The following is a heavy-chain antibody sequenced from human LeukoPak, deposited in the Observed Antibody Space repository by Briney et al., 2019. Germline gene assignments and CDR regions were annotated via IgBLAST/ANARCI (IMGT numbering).Heavy chain of an antibody. Sequence: SETLPLTCAVNGGSFRGYYWTWIRQPPGKRLEWIGEANHNGGTNYSPSLKSRITISVDTSKNQFSLKLNSVTAADTAVYFCARGIVLTGYASFDYWGQGTPVTVSS. CDR2: ANHNGGT. J-gene: IGHJ4*02. CDR1: GGSFRGYY. V-gene: IGHV4-34*01. D-gene: IGHD2-8*02. CDR3: ARGIVLTGYASFDY.